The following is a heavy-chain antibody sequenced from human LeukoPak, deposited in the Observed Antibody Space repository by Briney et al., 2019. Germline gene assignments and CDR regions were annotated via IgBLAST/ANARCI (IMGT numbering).Heavy chain of an antibody. CDR2: IYYSGST. V-gene: IGHV4-39*01. Sequence: SETLSLPCTVSGGSISSSTYYWGWIRQPPGKGLEWIGSIYYSGSTYYNASLKSRVTISADTSKNQFSLKLSSVTAADTAVYYCARPLSGSSSWHGDAFDIWGQGTMVTVSS. D-gene: IGHD6-13*01. CDR1: GGSISSSTYY. J-gene: IGHJ3*02. CDR3: ARPLSGSSSWHGDAFDI.